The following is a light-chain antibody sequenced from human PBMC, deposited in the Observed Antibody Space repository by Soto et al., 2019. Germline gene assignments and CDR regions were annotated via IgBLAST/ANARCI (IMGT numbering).Light chain of an antibody. V-gene: IGKV2-30*01. CDR1: QSPLYSDGNTY. J-gene: IGKJ2*01. Sequence: DVVMTPSPLSLPVTLGQPASISCRSSQSPLYSDGNTYLSWFHQRPGQSPRRLIYKVSHRDSGVPGRFSGSGSGTDFTLQINRVEAEDLGVYYCMQGTYWPYTFGQGTKLEIK. CDR2: KVS. CDR3: MQGTYWPYT.